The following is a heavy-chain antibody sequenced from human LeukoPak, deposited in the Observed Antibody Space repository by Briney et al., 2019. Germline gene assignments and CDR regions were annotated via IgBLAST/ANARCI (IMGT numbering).Heavy chain of an antibody. J-gene: IGHJ5*02. V-gene: IGHV1-18*01. CDR1: GYTFTSYG. CDR2: ISAYNGNT. Sequence: ASVKVSCKASGYTFTSYGISWVRQAPGQGLEWMEWISAYNGNTNYAQKLQGRVTMTTDTSTSTVYMELRSLRSDDTAVYYCARDPRGIAAAGRVGANWFDPWGQGTLVTVSS. D-gene: IGHD6-13*01. CDR3: ARDPRGIAAAGRVGANWFDP.